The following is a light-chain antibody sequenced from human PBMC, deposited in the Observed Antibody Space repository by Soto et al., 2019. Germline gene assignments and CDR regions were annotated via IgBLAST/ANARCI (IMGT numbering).Light chain of an antibody. CDR1: STDVDGYDY. Sequence: QSVLTQPASVSGSPGQSITISCTGASTDVDGYDYVSRYQQHPGQAPKLMIYDVNNRPSGVSYRFSGSKSGDTASLTISGLKAEDDADYYCSSYTSSAPFYVFGTGTKVTVL. J-gene: IGLJ1*01. CDR2: DVN. CDR3: SSYTSSAPFYV. V-gene: IGLV2-14*03.